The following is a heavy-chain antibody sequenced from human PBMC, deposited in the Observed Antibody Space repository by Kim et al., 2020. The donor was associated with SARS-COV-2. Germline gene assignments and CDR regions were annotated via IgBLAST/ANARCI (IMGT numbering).Heavy chain of an antibody. CDR3: ARVVRGVNTLDY. CDR1: GFTFSDYY. D-gene: IGHD3-10*01. J-gene: IGHJ4*02. Sequence: GGSLRLSCAASGFTFSDYYMSWIRQVPGKGLEWASYIGSSGSPTYYADSVKGRFTGSRDNAKKSLFLQMSSLRAEDTAVYYCARVVRGVNTLDYWGQGTL. CDR2: IGSSGSPT. V-gene: IGHV3-11*01.